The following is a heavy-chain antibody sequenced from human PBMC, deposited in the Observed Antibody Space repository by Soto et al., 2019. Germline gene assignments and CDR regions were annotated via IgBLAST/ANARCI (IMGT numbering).Heavy chain of an antibody. CDR1: GGSISSYY. J-gene: IGHJ4*02. CDR2: IYYSGST. Sequence: PSETLSLTCTVSGGSISSYYWSWIRQPPGKGLEWIGYIYYSGSTNYNPSLKSRATISVDTSKNQFSLKLSSVTAADTAVYYCARDLSNDYGDYVFDYWGQGTLVTVSS. D-gene: IGHD4-17*01. V-gene: IGHV4-59*01. CDR3: ARDLSNDYGDYVFDY.